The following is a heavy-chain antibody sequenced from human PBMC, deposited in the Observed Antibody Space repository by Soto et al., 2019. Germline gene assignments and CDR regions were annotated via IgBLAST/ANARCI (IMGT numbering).Heavy chain of an antibody. D-gene: IGHD3-10*01. V-gene: IGHV3-11*01. CDR1: SFTFRAYF. J-gene: IGHJ4*02. Sequence: LRLSCSSSSFTFRAYFMTLIPQAPGKGLECISYITASGDTIYHADSVKGRFTISRDNAKSSLYLQMNSLRVDDTAVYYCARVGVSFGEPSDHWGPGTMVTVSS. CDR3: ARVGVSFGEPSDH. CDR2: ITASGDTI.